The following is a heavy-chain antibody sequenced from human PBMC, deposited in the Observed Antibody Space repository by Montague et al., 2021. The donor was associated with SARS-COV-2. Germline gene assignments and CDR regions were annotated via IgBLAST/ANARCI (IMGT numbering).Heavy chain of an antibody. CDR2: INHSGTT. V-gene: IGHV4-34*01. J-gene: IGHJ6*03. CDR1: DGSFSNFY. D-gene: IGHD1-26*01. Sequence: SETLSLTCTVSDGSFSNFYWSWIRQPPGKGLEWIGEINHSGTTXXXPSXRGRVTISVDTSKNQFSLKLNSVTAANAAVYYCASGDDRGSGYLDVWGKGTTVTVSS. CDR3: ASGDDRGSGYLDV.